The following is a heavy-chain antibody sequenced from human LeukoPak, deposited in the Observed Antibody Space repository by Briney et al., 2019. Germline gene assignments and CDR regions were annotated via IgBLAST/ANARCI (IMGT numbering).Heavy chain of an antibody. J-gene: IGHJ5*02. Sequence: GGSLRLSCAASGFTFSSYWMSWVRQAPGKGLEWVANIKQDGSEKYFVDSVKGRFTISRDNAKNSLYLQMNSLRAEDTAVYYCARDDYGGPRWFDPWGQGALVTVSS. V-gene: IGHV3-7*01. D-gene: IGHD4-23*01. CDR2: IKQDGSEK. CDR1: GFTFSSYW. CDR3: ARDDYGGPRWFDP.